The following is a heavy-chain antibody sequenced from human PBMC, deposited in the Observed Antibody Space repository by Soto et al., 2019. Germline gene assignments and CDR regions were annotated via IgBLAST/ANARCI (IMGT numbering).Heavy chain of an antibody. CDR2: ISGSGGST. J-gene: IGHJ5*02. CDR3: AKDRDIVPTILGS. V-gene: IGHV3-23*01. CDR1: GFTFNNYA. Sequence: GGSLRLSCAASGFTFNNYAMSWVRQAPGKGLEWVSSISGSGGSTYYADSVKGRFTISRDNSKSALYLQMNSLRAEDTAVYYCAKDRDIVPTILGSWGQGTLVTVSS. D-gene: IGHD5-12*01.